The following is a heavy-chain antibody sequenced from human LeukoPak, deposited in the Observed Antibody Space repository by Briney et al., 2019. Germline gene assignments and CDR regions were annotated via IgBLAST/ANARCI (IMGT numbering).Heavy chain of an antibody. V-gene: IGHV1-46*01. Sequence: ASVKVSCKASGYTFTSYYMHWLRQAPGQGLEWMGIINPSGGSTSYAQKFQGRVTMTRDKSTRTAYMELSSLRSEDTAVYYCARDNDSRDPPHFDYWGQGTLVTVSS. CDR1: GYTFTSYY. CDR3: ARDNDSRDPPHFDY. J-gene: IGHJ4*02. D-gene: IGHD3-16*01. CDR2: INPSGGST.